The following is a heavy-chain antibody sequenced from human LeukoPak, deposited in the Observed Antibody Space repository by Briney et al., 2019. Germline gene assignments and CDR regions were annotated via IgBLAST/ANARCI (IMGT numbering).Heavy chain of an antibody. CDR2: VTHGGST. V-gene: IGHV4-34*01. CDR1: GGSLSGYY. CDR3: ARSVGEYYDFWSGYYTRKGNWFDP. J-gene: IGHJ5*02. Sequence: SETLSLTCAVYGGSLSGYYWTWIRQPPGKGLEWIGEVTHGGSTNYNPSLKSRVTISVDTSKNQFSLKLSSVTAADTAVYYCARSVGEYYDFWSGYYTRKGNWFDPWGQGTLVTVSS. D-gene: IGHD3-3*01.